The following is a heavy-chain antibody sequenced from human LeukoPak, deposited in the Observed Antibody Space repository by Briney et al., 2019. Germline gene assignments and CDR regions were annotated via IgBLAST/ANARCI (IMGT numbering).Heavy chain of an antibody. CDR1: GFTFSNHA. Sequence: GGSLRLSCTASGFTFSNHAMHWVRQAPGKGLEWVAVISYDGSNKYYADSVKGRFTISRDNSKNTLYLQMNSLRAEDTAVYYCAKLGSWSLGVDYWGQGTLVTVSS. V-gene: IGHV3-30*18. J-gene: IGHJ4*02. D-gene: IGHD6-13*01. CDR2: ISYDGSNK. CDR3: AKLGSWSLGVDY.